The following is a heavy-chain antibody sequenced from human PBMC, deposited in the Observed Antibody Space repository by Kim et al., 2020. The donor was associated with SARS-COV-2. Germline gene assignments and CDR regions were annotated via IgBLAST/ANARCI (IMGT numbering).Heavy chain of an antibody. CDR3: ARGNSSFYYYYGMDV. D-gene: IGHD6-13*01. V-gene: IGHV4-59*09. Sequence: PSLNSHVTISVDTSKTQFSLKLSSVTAADTAVDYCARGNSSFYYYYGMDVWGQGTTVTVSS. J-gene: IGHJ6*02.